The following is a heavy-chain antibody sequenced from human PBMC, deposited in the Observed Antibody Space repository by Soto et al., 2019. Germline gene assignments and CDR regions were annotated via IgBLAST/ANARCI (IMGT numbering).Heavy chain of an antibody. CDR2: MNPNSGNT. D-gene: IGHD3-3*01. CDR3: AIFVRSFSDFWSGSKYYFDY. CDR1: GYTFTSYD. J-gene: IGHJ4*02. V-gene: IGHV1-8*01. Sequence: ASVKVSCKASGYTFTSYDINWVRQATGQGLEWMGWMNPNSGNTGYAQKFQGRVTMTRNTSISTAYMELSSLISEDTAVYYCAIFVRSFSDFWSGSKYYFDYWGQGTLVTVSS.